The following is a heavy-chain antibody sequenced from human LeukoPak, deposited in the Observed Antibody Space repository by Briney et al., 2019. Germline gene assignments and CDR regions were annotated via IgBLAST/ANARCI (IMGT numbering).Heavy chain of an antibody. CDR1: GGSVSSGSYY. CDR2: IYYSGST. V-gene: IGHV4-61*01. J-gene: IGHJ1*01. Sequence: PSETLSLTCTVSGGSVSSGSYYWSWIRQPPGKGLEWIGYIYYSGSTNYNPSLKSRVTISVDTSKNQFSLNLNSVTAADTAVYYCARGGAARPHFQNWGQGTLVTVSS. CDR3: ARGGAARPHFQN. D-gene: IGHD6-6*01.